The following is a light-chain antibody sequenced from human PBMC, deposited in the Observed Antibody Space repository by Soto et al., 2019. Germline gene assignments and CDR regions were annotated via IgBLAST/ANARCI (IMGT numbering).Light chain of an antibody. Sequence: DFQMTQSPSSLSASVGDRVTITCRASQNIGSYLNWYQQKPGQAPNLLIYTAASLQSGVPSRFSGRGSGTDFTLTISSLQPEDVAIYHGQQSYTPPWTFGQGTKVEIK. J-gene: IGKJ1*01. CDR3: QQSYTPPWT. CDR2: TAA. CDR1: QNIGSY. V-gene: IGKV1-39*01.